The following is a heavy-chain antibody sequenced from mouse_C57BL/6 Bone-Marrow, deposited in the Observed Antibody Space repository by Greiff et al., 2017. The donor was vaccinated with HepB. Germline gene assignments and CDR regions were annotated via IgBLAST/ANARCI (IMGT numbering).Heavy chain of an antibody. V-gene: IGHV1-80*01. D-gene: IGHD2-4*01. CDR2: IYPGDGDT. CDR1: GYAFSSYW. J-gene: IGHJ3*01. CDR3: AGGLGLYDYDWAWFAY. Sequence: QVQLQQSGAELVKPGASVKISCKASGYAFSSYWMNWVKQRPGKGLEWIGQIYPGDGDTNYNGKFKGKATLTADKSSSTAYMQLSSLTSEDSAVYFCAGGLGLYDYDWAWFAYWGQGTLVTVSA.